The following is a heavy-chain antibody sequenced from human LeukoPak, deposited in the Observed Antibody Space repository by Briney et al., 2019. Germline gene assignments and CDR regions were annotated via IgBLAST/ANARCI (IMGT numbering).Heavy chain of an antibody. V-gene: IGHV1-2*06. J-gene: IGHJ6*02. CDR3: AREDYCYGMDV. CDR1: GYTFTGYY. Sequence: ASVKVSCKASGYTFTGYYMHWVRQAPGQGLEWMGRINPKSGGTNYAQKFQGRVTMTRDTSISTAHMELSRLRSDDTAVYYCAREDYCYGMDVWGQGTTVTVSS. CDR2: INPKSGGT.